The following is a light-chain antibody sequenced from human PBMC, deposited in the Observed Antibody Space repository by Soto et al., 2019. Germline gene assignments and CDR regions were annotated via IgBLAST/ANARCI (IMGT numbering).Light chain of an antibody. Sequence: HLTQSPSSLSASVGDRVTITCQASQDISSDITWYQVKPGKTPKVIVYAASKLNTGVPSRVSGRVSATEFTLTITSLQPEDFATYYCQHFFNFPFTFGPGTTVD. J-gene: IGKJ3*01. V-gene: IGKV1-33*01. CDR1: QDISSD. CDR3: QHFFNFPFT. CDR2: AAS.